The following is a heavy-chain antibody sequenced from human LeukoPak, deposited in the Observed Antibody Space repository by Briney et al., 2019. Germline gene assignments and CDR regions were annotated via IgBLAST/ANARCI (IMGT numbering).Heavy chain of an antibody. V-gene: IGHV3-66*01. D-gene: IGHD4-17*01. Sequence: HPGGSLRLSCAASGLTVSSNYMSWVRQAPGKGLEWVSVIYRGGPTYYADSVKGRFTISRDNSKNTLYLQMNSLRAEDTAVYYCARDSYVDSEAVRWFDPWGQGTLVTVSS. CDR2: IYRGGPT. CDR1: GLTVSSNY. J-gene: IGHJ5*02. CDR3: ARDSYVDSEAVRWFDP.